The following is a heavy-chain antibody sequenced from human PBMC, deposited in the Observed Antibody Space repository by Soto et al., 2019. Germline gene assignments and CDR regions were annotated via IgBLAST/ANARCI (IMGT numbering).Heavy chain of an antibody. CDR3: AKATGFYSSGWYSGGFDY. Sequence: GGSLRLSCAASGFTFSSYAMSWVRQAPGKELEWVSAISGSGGSTYYADYVKGRFTISRDNSKNTLYLQMNSLRAEDTAVYYCAKATGFYSSGWYSGGFDYWGQGTLVTVSS. V-gene: IGHV3-23*01. CDR1: GFTFSSYA. J-gene: IGHJ4*02. D-gene: IGHD6-19*01. CDR2: ISGSGGST.